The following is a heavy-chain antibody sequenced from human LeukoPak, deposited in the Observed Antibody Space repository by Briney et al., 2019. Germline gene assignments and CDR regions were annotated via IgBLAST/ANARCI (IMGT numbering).Heavy chain of an antibody. V-gene: IGHV1-69*02. CDR3: AEENHFRGENSRFRDP. J-gene: IGHJ5*02. Sequence: SVKVSCKASGGTFISYTISWVRQAPGQGREWMGRIIPILGIANYAQKFQGRVTITADKSTSTAYMELSSLRSEDTAVYYCAEENHFRGENSRFRDPWGQGTLVTVSS. CDR2: IIPILGIA. CDR1: GGTFISYT. D-gene: IGHD3-3*01.